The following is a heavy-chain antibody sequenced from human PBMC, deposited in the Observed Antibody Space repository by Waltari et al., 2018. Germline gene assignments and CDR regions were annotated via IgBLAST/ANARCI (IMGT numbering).Heavy chain of an antibody. CDR3: AKDYSSGWSYYYYGMDV. J-gene: IGHJ6*02. Sequence: QVQLVESGGGVVQPGGSLRLSCAASGFTFSSYGMHWVRQAPGQGLEWVAFIRYDGSKKYYSDSVKGRFTISRDNSKNTLYLQMNSLRAEDTAVYYCAKDYSSGWSYYYYGMDVWGQGTTVTVSS. CDR2: IRYDGSKK. CDR1: GFTFSSYG. D-gene: IGHD6-19*01. V-gene: IGHV3-30*02.